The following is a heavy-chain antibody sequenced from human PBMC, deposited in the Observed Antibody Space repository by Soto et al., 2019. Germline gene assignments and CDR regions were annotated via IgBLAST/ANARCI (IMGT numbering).Heavy chain of an antibody. Sequence: ASVKVSCKASGYTFTSYGITWVRQAPGQGLEWMGWISAYNGNTHYAQMFQGRVTMTTYTSTSTAYMELRSLRSEDTAVYFCATALTTVTVYYFDYWGQGTLVTVSS. J-gene: IGHJ4*02. CDR1: GYTFTSYG. D-gene: IGHD4-17*01. CDR3: ATALTTVTVYYFDY. CDR2: ISAYNGNT. V-gene: IGHV1-18*01.